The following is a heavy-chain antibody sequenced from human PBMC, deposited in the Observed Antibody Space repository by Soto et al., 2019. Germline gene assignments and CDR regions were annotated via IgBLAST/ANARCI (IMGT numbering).Heavy chain of an antibody. V-gene: IGHV4-59*01. CDR1: DGSISSYY. CDR3: ARGIPADYYDSSGYYDY. CDR2: IYYSGST. D-gene: IGHD3-22*01. J-gene: IGHJ4*02. Sequence: ASATLGLTCTVSDGSISSYYGSWIRQTPGKGLEWIGYIYYSGSTNYNPSLKSRVTISVDTSKNQFSLKLSSVTAADTAVYYCARGIPADYYDSSGYYDYWGQGTLVTVS.